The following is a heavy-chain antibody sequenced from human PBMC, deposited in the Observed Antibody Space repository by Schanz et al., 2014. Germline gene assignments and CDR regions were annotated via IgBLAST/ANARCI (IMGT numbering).Heavy chain of an antibody. J-gene: IGHJ3*01. V-gene: IGHV1-69*08. CDR1: GGTFSSST. Sequence: QVQLVQSGAEVKKPGSSVKVSCKASGGTFSSSTLTWVRQAPGQGLEWMGWISAFDDKTDYAQNFQGRLIMTTDTSTTTVYMELRGLRSDDTAVYYCARETTIITGGAFDVWRQGTIVTFSS. D-gene: IGHD3-9*01. CDR3: ARETTIITGGAFDV. CDR2: ISAFDDKT.